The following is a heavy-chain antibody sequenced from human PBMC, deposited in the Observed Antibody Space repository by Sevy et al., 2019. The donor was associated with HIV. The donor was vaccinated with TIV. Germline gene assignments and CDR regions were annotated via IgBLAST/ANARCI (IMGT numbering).Heavy chain of an antibody. V-gene: IGHV3-30-3*01. J-gene: IGHJ5*02. CDR3: ARDQHDYAGNIRTGWFDP. CDR2: ISYDGSNK. D-gene: IGHD4-17*01. Sequence: GGSLRLSCAASGVTFSSYAMHWVRQAPGKGLEWVAVISYDGSNKYYADSVKGRFTISRYNSKKTVYLQMNSLRVEDTAVYYCARDQHDYAGNIRTGWFDPWGQGALVTVSS. CDR1: GVTFSSYA.